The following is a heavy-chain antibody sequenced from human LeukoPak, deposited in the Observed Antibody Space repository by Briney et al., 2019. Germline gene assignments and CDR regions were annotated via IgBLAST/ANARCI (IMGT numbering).Heavy chain of an antibody. V-gene: IGHV3-30*18. CDR2: ISYDGGNK. CDR1: GFTFSDYA. J-gene: IGHJ4*02. D-gene: IGHD2-15*01. CDR3: AKAVGYCSAGTCYSNF. Sequence: GGSLRLSCAASGFTFSDYAIHWVRQAPGKGLEWVAIISYDGGNKYYTDSVRGRFTISRDNSKNTLYLQMNSLRAEDTAVYYCAKAVGYCSAGTCYSNFWGQGTLVTVSS.